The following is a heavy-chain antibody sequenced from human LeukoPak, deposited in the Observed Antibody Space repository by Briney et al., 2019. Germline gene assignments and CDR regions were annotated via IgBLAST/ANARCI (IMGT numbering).Heavy chain of an antibody. CDR2: INHSGST. Sequence: PSETLSLTCAVYGGSFSGYYWSWIRQPPGKGLEWIGEINHSGSTNYNPSLKSRVTISVDTSKNQFSLKLSSVTAADTAVYYCARGRSIVDIVATISLGFDYWGQETLVTVSS. CDR3: ARGRSIVDIVATISLGFDY. D-gene: IGHD5-12*01. J-gene: IGHJ4*02. V-gene: IGHV4-34*01. CDR1: GGSFSGYY.